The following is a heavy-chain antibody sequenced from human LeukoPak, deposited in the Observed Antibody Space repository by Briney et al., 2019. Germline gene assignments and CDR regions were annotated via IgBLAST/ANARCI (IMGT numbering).Heavy chain of an antibody. CDR1: GFTFDNYA. CDR2: ISADGRST. D-gene: IGHD2-15*01. CDR3: AKDSGWQLLRAEYFQH. Sequence: GGSLRLSGEASGFTFDNYAIPWVRQVPGKSLGGVSLISADGRSTYYADSVKGRFTISRDNSKSSLYLQMRSLTTEDTAVYYCAKDSGWQLLRAEYFQHWGPGTLVTVSS. V-gene: IGHV3-43*02. J-gene: IGHJ1*01.